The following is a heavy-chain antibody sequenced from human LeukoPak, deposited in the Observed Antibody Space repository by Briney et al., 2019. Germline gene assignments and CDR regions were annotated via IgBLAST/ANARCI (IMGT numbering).Heavy chain of an antibody. CDR3: AKFLELDTTVW. V-gene: IGHV3-66*01. CDR1: GFRVTNDY. Sequence: AGGSLRLSCAVSGFRVTNDYMNWVRQAPGKGLEWVSIIYAGGSTYYADSVKGRFTISRDSSNNTLFLQMSNLRAEDTAVYYCAKFLELDTTVWWGQGTLVTVSS. J-gene: IGHJ4*02. CDR2: IYAGGST. D-gene: IGHD1-1*01.